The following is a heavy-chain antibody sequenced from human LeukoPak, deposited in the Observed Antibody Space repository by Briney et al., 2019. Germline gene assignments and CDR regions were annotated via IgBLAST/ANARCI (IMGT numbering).Heavy chain of an antibody. D-gene: IGHD3-10*01. J-gene: IGHJ4*02. Sequence: GGSLRLSCAASGFTFSDYYMTWIRQAPGKGLEWVSYISSSGSYINYADSVKGRFTISRDNAKNSLYLQMNSLRAGDTAVYYCARDLRYYGSGSLLCWGQGTLVTVSS. CDR3: ARDLRYYGSGSLLC. CDR2: ISSSGSYI. CDR1: GFTFSDYY. V-gene: IGHV3-11*06.